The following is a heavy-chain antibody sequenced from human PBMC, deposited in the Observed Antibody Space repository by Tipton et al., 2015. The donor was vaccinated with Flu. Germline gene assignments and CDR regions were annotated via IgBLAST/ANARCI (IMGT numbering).Heavy chain of an antibody. J-gene: IGHJ4*02. CDR3: AKGGFRATYFDY. D-gene: IGHD1-26*01. Sequence: SLRLSCAASGFTFSSYAMSWVRQAPGKGLEWVSAISGSGGSTYYADSVKGRFTISRDNAKNSLYLQMNSLRAEDTALYYCAKGGFRATYFDYWGQGTLVTVSS. CDR2: ISGSGGST. CDR1: GFTFSSYA. V-gene: IGHV3-23*01.